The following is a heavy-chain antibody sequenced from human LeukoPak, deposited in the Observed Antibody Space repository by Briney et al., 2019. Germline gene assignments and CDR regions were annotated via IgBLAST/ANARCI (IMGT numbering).Heavy chain of an antibody. CDR3: AREGSFDP. CDR2: FDPEDGKT. D-gene: IGHD1-26*01. Sequence: ASVKVSCKVSGYTLTELSMFWVRQAPGKGLEWMGSFDPEDGKTVYAQKFQGRVTMTRNTSISTAYMELSSLRSEDTAVYYCAREGSFDPWGQGTLVTVSS. J-gene: IGHJ5*02. CDR1: GYTLTELS. V-gene: IGHV1-24*01.